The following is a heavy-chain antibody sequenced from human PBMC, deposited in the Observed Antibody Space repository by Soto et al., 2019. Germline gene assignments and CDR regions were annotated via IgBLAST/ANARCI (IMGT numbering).Heavy chain of an antibody. CDR3: AKNSGGGIAAAWVDY. CDR1: GFTFSSYA. Sequence: EVQLLESGGGLVQPGGSLRLSCAASGFTFSSYAMSWVRQAPGKGLEWVSAISGSGGSTYYADSVKGRFTISRDNSKNTLYLQMNGLRAEDTAVYYCAKNSGGGIAAAWVDYWGQGTLVTVSS. J-gene: IGHJ4*02. V-gene: IGHV3-23*01. D-gene: IGHD6-13*01. CDR2: ISGSGGST.